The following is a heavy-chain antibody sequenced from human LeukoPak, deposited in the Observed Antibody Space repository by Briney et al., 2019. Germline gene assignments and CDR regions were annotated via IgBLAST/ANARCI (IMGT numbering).Heavy chain of an antibody. V-gene: IGHV1-2*02. Sequence: ASVTVSCKASGYRFTAYYIHWVRQAPGQGLEWMGWMNPKSPGTNYAQKFQGRVTMTRDTSISTAYMELSSLTSDDSAVYYCARDPAQSYYTDVWGIGTTVTVSS. J-gene: IGHJ6*03. CDR3: ARDPAQSYYTDV. CDR1: GYRFTAYY. CDR2: MNPKSPGT.